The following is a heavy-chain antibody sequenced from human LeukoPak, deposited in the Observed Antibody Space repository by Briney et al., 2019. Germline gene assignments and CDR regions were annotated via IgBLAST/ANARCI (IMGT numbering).Heavy chain of an antibody. D-gene: IGHD6-13*01. V-gene: IGHV4-59*01. CDR1: GGSISSYY. CDR2: IYYSGST. CDR3: AGCQESSSWFDY. Sequence: SETVSLTCTVSGGSISSYYWSWIRQPPGKGLEWIGYIYYSGSTNYNPSLKSRVTISVDTSKNQFSLKLSSVTAADTAVYYCAGCQESSSWFDYWGQRTLVTVSS. J-gene: IGHJ4*02.